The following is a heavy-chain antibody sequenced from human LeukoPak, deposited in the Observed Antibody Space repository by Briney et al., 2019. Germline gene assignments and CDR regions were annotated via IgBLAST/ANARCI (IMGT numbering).Heavy chain of an antibody. CDR2: ISSSGSTI. Sequence: GGSLRLSCAGSGFTFSSYEINWVRQAPGKGLEWVSYISSSGSTIYYADSVKGRFTISRDNAKNSLYLQMNSLGAEDTAVYYCARGGSGWSRYWGQGTLVTVSS. CDR1: GFTFSSYE. J-gene: IGHJ4*02. V-gene: IGHV3-48*03. CDR3: ARGGSGWSRY. D-gene: IGHD6-19*01.